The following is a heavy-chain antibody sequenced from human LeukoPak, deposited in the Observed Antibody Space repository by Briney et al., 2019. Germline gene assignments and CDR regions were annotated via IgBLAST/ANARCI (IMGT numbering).Heavy chain of an antibody. CDR2: INTDGSST. CDR1: GFTFSSYW. V-gene: IGHV3-74*01. Sequence: GGSLRLSCAASGFTFSSYWMHWVRQAPGKGLVWVSRINTDGSSTSYADSVKGRFTISRDNAKNTLYVQMNSLRVEDTAVYYCAKDSEPYSSGPYFDYWGQGTLVTVSS. D-gene: IGHD6-19*01. J-gene: IGHJ4*02. CDR3: AKDSEPYSSGPYFDY.